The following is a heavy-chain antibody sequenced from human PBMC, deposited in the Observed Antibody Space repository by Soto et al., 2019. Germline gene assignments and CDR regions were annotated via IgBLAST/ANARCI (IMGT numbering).Heavy chain of an antibody. CDR1: GYSFTSYW. CDR3: ARGDRLVSVTPSYFDY. D-gene: IGHD5-18*01. CDR2: IYPGDSDT. V-gene: IGHV5-51*01. J-gene: IGHJ4*02. Sequence: ESLKISCKGSGYSFTSYWIGWVRQMPGKGLEWMGIIYPGDSDTRYSPSFQGQVTISADKSISTAYLQWSSLKASDTAMYYCARGDRLVSVTPSYFDYWGQGTLVTVSS.